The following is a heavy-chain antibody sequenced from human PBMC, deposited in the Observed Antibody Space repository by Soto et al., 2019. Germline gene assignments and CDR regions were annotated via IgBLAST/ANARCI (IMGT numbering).Heavy chain of an antibody. CDR1: GVTFISYS. CDR3: ARETYGGNPLTHYYYYGMDV. V-gene: IGHV1-69*06. Sequence: SVKVSFKASGVTFISYSISWFLQAPGQWLEWMGGIIPIFGTANYAQEFQGRVTITADKSTSTAYMELGSLRSEDTAVYYCARETYGGNPLTHYYYYGMDVWGQGTTVTVSS. CDR2: IIPIFGTA. D-gene: IGHD4-17*01. J-gene: IGHJ6*02.